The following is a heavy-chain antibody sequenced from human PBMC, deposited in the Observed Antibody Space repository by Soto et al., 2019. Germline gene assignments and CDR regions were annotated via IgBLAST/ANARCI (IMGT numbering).Heavy chain of an antibody. D-gene: IGHD3-3*01. CDR1: GFTFSSYW. CDR3: ARGDYDFWSGYNFQH. J-gene: IGHJ1*01. CDR2: IKQDGSEK. V-gene: IGHV3-7*01. Sequence: EVQLVESGGGLVQPGGSLRLSCAASGFTFSSYWMSWVRQAPGKGLEWVANIKQDGSEKYYVDSVKGRFTISRDNAKNSLYLQMNSLRADDTAVYYCARGDYDFWSGYNFQHWGQGTLVTVSS.